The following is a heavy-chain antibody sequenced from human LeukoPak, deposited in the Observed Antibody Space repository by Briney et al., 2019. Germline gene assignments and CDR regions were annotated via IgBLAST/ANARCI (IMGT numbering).Heavy chain of an antibody. CDR2: ITQSVNT. V-gene: IGHV4-34*01. CDR3: ARQGGSYYAIDD. D-gene: IGHD1-26*01. J-gene: IGHJ4*02. Sequence: SETLSLTCGVYGGSLSDYSWSWIRQPPGKGLEFIGEITQSVNTNYNPSLKSRVTISVDMSKNQVSLRLSSVTAADTAVYYCARQGGSYYAIDDWGQGTLVTASS. CDR1: GGSLSDYS.